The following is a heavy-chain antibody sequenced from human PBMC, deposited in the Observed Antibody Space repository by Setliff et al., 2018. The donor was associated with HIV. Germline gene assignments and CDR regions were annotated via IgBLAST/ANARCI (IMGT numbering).Heavy chain of an antibody. CDR3: ARASVGVTGLYAFDI. V-gene: IGHV4-34*01. Sequence: SETLSLTCTVSGGSISGYYWSWIRQPPGKGLEWIGEINHSGSTNYNPSLKSRVTMSVDTSKNQFSLSLRSVTAADTAFYYCARASVGVTGLYAFDIWGQGTMVTVSS. D-gene: IGHD1-26*01. CDR1: GGSISGYY. CDR2: INHSGST. J-gene: IGHJ3*02.